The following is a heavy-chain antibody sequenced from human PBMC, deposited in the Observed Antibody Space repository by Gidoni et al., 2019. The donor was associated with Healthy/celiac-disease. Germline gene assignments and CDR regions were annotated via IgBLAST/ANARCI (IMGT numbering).Heavy chain of an antibody. CDR2: ISYDGSNK. CDR3: ARGSYDPY. J-gene: IGHJ4*02. D-gene: IGHD5-18*01. V-gene: IGHV3-30-3*01. CDR1: GFTFSSYA. Sequence: QVQLVESGGGVVQPGRSLRLPCAASGFTFSSYAMHWVRQAPGKGLEWVAVISYDGSNKYYADSVKGRFTISRDNSKNTLYLQMNSLRAEDTAVYYCARGSYDPYWGQGTLVTVSS.